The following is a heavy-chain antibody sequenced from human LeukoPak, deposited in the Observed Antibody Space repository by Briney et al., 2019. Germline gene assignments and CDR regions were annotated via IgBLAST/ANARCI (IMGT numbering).Heavy chain of an antibody. D-gene: IGHD5-24*01. CDR1: GGTFSSYA. CDR3: ARDSRDGYRRNDAFDI. V-gene: IGHV1-69*04. J-gene: IGHJ3*02. Sequence: ASVKVSCKASGGTFSSYAISWVRQAPGQGLEWMGRIIPIFGIANYARKFQGRVTITADKSTSTAYMELSSLRSEDTAVYYCARDSRDGYRRNDAFDIWGQGTMVTVSS. CDR2: IIPIFGIA.